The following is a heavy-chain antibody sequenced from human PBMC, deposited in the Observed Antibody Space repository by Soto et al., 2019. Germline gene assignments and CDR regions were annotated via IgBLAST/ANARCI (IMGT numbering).Heavy chain of an antibody. V-gene: IGHV4-39*01. CDR1: GGSISSSSYY. CDR3: ASFGGSSQKFYYYYYGMDV. Sequence: SQTLSLTCTVSGGSISSSSYYWGCIRQPPGKGLEWIGSIYYSGSTYYNPSLKSRVTISVDTSKNQFSLKLSSVTAADTAVYYCASFGGSSQKFYYYYYGMDVWGQGTTVTVSS. D-gene: IGHD3-10*01. CDR2: IYYSGST. J-gene: IGHJ6*02.